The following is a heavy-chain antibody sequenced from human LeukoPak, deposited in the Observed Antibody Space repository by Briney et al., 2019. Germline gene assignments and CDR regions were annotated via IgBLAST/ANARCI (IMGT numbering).Heavy chain of an antibody. CDR1: GGTFSSYA. CDR3: ARKARMITFGGALWYFDY. J-gene: IGHJ4*02. V-gene: IGHV1-69*13. Sequence: SVKVSCKASGGTFSSYAISRVRQAPGQGLEWMGGIIPISGTANYAQKFQGRVTITADESTSTAYMELSSLRSEDTAVYYCARKARMITFGGALWYFDYWGQGTLVTVSS. D-gene: IGHD3-16*01. CDR2: IIPISGTA.